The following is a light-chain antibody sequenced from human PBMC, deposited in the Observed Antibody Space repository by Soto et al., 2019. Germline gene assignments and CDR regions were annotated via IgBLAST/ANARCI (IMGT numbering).Light chain of an antibody. CDR3: SSYEDSNNLV. J-gene: IGLJ2*01. CDR1: SSDVGGYNY. V-gene: IGLV2-8*01. Sequence: QSALTQPPSASGSPGQSVTISCTGTSSDVGGYNYVSWYQQHPGKAPKLMVYEVTKRPSGVPDRFSGSKSGNTASLTVSGLQAEDEGDYYCSSYEDSNNLVFGGGTKLTVL. CDR2: EVT.